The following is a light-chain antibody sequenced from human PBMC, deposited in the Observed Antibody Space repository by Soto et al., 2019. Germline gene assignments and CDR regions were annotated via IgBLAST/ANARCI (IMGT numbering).Light chain of an antibody. V-gene: IGKV3-15*01. CDR2: DAS. J-gene: IGKJ2*01. CDR1: QSVSSN. CDR3: QQYNNWPIYT. Sequence: EIVMTQSPATLSVSPGERATLSCRASQSVSSNLAWFQQKPGQAPRLLIYDASTRANSVPARFSGSGSGTEFTLTITSLQSEDSAVYHCQQYNNWPIYTFGQGTKLEIK.